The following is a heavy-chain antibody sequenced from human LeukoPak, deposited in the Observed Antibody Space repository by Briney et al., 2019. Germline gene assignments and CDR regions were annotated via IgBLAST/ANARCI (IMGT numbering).Heavy chain of an antibody. V-gene: IGHV4-39*01. CDR2: IYYSGST. CDR3: ARPSMVRGVLYYMDV. D-gene: IGHD3-10*01. Sequence: PGGSLRLSCAASGFIFNIYWMRWVRQPPGKGLEWIGSIYYSGSTYYNPSLKSRVTISVDTSKNQFSLKLSSVTAADTAVYYCARPSMVRGVLYYMDVWGKGTTVTVSS. J-gene: IGHJ6*03. CDR1: GFIFNIYW.